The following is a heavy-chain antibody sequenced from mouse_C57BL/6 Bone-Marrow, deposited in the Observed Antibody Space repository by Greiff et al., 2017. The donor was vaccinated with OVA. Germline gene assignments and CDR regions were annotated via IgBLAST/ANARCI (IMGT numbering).Heavy chain of an antibody. CDR3: ARRGNWDAFAY. CDR1: GYTFTTYP. CDR2: FHPYSDDT. D-gene: IGHD4-1*01. V-gene: IGHV1-47*01. J-gene: IGHJ3*01. Sequence: VQLQQPGAELVKPGASVKMSCKASGYTFTTYPIEWMKQNHGQSLEWIGNFHPYSDDTKYNEKFKGKATLTVDTSSSTVYLELSRLTSDDSAVYYCARRGNWDAFAYWGQGTLVTVSA.